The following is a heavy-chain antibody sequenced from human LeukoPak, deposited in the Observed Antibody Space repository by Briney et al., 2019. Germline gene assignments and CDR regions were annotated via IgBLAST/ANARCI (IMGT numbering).Heavy chain of an antibody. Sequence: GGSLRLSCAASGFTFSSYWMHWVRQAPGKGVVWVSRINSDGITTSYADSVKGRFTISRDNTKNTMYLQMNSLRAEDTAVYYCARIGASVGAIDYWGQGTLVTVSS. CDR1: GFTFSSYW. D-gene: IGHD1-26*01. CDR3: ARIGASVGAIDY. CDR2: INSDGITT. V-gene: IGHV3-74*01. J-gene: IGHJ4*02.